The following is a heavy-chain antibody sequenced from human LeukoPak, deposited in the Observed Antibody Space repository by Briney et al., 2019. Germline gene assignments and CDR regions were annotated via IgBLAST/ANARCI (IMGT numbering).Heavy chain of an antibody. V-gene: IGHV3-13*01. Sequence: GGSLRLSCAASGFTFSSYDMHWVRQATGKGLEWVSAIGTAGDTYYPGYVKGRFTISRENAKNSLYLQMNSLRAGDTAVYYCARGTGMGGHLDVWGKGTTVTVSS. D-gene: IGHD1-1*01. J-gene: IGHJ6*04. CDR3: ARGTGMGGHLDV. CDR1: GFTFSSYD. CDR2: IGTAGDT.